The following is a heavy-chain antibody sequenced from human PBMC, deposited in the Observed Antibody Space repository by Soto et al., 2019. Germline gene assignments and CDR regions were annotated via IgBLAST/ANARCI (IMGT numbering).Heavy chain of an antibody. CDR2: IYYSGST. CDR3: ARGFHGRGMDV. J-gene: IGHJ6*01. Sequence: SETLSLTCTVSGGSISSGGYYWSWIRQHPGKGLEWIGYIYYSGSTYYNPSLKSRVTISVDTSKNQFSLKLSSVTAADTAVYYCARGFHGRGMDVWGQGTTVTVSS. D-gene: IGHD3-3*01. V-gene: IGHV4-31*03. CDR1: GGSISSGGYY.